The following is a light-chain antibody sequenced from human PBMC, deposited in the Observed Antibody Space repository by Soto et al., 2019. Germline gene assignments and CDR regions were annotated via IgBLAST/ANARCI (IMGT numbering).Light chain of an antibody. CDR1: QGVSSY. J-gene: IGKJ1*01. V-gene: IGKV3D-11*01. CDR2: DAS. CDR3: QQYYSYPRT. Sequence: EIVLTQSPATLSLSPGERATLSCRASQGVSSYLAWYQQKPGQAPRLLINDASNRATGIPARFSGSGPGTDFTLTISCLQSEDFATYYCQQYYSYPRTFGQGTKVDIK.